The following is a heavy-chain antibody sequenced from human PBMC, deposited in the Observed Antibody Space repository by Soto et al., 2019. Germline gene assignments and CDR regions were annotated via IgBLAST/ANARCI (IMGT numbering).Heavy chain of an antibody. V-gene: IGHV1-46*01. D-gene: IGHD3-16*01. J-gene: IGHJ3*01. CDR1: GYTFTSYY. Sequence: QVQLVQSGAEVKKPGASVKVSCKASGYTFTSYYMHWVRQAPGQGLEWMGIINPSDGSTNYAQKCQGRVIMTRDTSRNTVSMELSSLRSEDTAVYYCARRVGDTISFDLWGQGTMVTVSS. CDR2: INPSDGST. CDR3: ARRVGDTISFDL.